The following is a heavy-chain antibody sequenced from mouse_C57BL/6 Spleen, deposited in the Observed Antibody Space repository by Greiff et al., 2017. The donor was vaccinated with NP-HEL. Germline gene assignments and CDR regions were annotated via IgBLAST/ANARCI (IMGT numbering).Heavy chain of an antibody. V-gene: IGHV1-69*01. CDR2: IDPSDSYT. Sequence: VQLQQPGAELVMPGASVKLSCKASGYTFTSYWMHWVKQRPGQGLEWIGEIDPSDSYTNYNQKFKGKSTLTVDKSSSTAYMQLSSLTSEDSAVYYCARAMIYDGYPFDYWGQGTTLTVSS. D-gene: IGHD2-3*01. CDR1: GYTFTSYW. CDR3: ARAMIYDGYPFDY. J-gene: IGHJ2*01.